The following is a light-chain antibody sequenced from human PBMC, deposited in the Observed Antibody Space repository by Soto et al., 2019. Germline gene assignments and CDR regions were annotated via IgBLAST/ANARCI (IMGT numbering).Light chain of an antibody. J-gene: IGKJ1*01. V-gene: IGKV1-5*03. CDR2: QAS. CDR1: QSISRQ. Sequence: DIQMTQSPSTLSASVGDRVSITCRASQSISRQLAWYQQKPGKAPNLLIYQASNLETGVPSRFTGSGSGTEFTXTXSXXQPDXXXXXXXXXXQXYXTFGQGTKVEVK. CDR3: XXXQXYXT.